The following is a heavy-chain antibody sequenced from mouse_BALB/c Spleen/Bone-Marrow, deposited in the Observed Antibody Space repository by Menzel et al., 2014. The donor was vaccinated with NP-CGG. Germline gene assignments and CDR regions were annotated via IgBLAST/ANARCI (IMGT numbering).Heavy chain of an antibody. V-gene: IGHV1S81*02. J-gene: IGHJ2*01. CDR2: INPSNGRT. Sequence: VHLVESGAELVKPGASVKLSCKASGYTFTSYWMHWVKQRPGQGLEWIGEINPSNGRTNYNEKFKSKATLTVDKSSSTVYMQLSSLTSEDSAVYYCGGTGFDYWGQGTTLTVSS. D-gene: IGHD2-14*01. CDR1: GYTFTSYW. CDR3: GGTGFDY.